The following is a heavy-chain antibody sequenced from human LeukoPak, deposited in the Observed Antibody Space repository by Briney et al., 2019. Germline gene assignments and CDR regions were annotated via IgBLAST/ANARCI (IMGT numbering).Heavy chain of an antibody. V-gene: IGHV3-11*01. CDR2: ISSTQNTI. Sequence: GGSLRLSCAASGFTFSDYYMSWIRQAPGKGLECLSYISSTQNTIYYADSVKGRFTISRDNAKKSVFLQMNSLRAEDTAVYFCATTYGSGSYYNFWGQGTLVTVSS. J-gene: IGHJ4*02. CDR3: ATTYGSGSYYNF. CDR1: GFTFSDYY. D-gene: IGHD3-10*01.